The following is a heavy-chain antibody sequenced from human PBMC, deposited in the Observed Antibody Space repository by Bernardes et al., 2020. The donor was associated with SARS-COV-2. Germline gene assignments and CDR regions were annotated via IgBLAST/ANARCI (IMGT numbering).Heavy chain of an antibody. Sequence: GGSLRLSCAASGFTFSSHCMHWVRQAPGKGLVWVSRISSDGSSTNYADSVKGRFTISRDNAKNTLYLQMSSLRVEDTAVYYCARDGPDSGDPADYWGQGTLVTVSS. CDR2: ISSDGSST. D-gene: IGHD4-17*01. J-gene: IGHJ4*02. CDR1: GFTFSSHC. CDR3: ARDGPDSGDPADY. V-gene: IGHV3-74*01.